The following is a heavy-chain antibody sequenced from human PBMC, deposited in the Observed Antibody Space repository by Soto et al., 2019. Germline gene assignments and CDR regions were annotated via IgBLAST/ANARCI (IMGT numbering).Heavy chain of an antibody. J-gene: IGHJ6*02. V-gene: IGHV4-31*03. Sequence: QVQLQESGPGLVKPSQTLSLTCTVSGGSISSGGYYWSWIRQHPGKGLEWIGYIYYSGSTYYNPSLKSRVTISVDTSKNQFSLKLSSVTAADTAVYYCARDLAYYYGSGSYVSYYGMDVWGQGTTVTVSS. CDR2: IYYSGST. CDR3: ARDLAYYYGSGSYVSYYGMDV. CDR1: GGSISSGGYY. D-gene: IGHD3-10*01.